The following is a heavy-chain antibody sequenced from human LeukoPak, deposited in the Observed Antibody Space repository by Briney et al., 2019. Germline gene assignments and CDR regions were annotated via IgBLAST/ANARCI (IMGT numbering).Heavy chain of an antibody. D-gene: IGHD3-9*01. CDR1: GYTFTSYG. V-gene: IGHV1-18*01. CDR2: ISAYNGNT. J-gene: IGHJ4*02. CDR3: AREMMVASLTGLFISLDY. Sequence: ASVKVSCKASGYTFTSYGISWVRQAPGQGLEWMGWISAYNGNTNYAQKLQGRVTMTTDTSTSTAYMEPRSLRSDDTAVYYCAREMMVASLTGLFISLDYWGQGTLVTVSS.